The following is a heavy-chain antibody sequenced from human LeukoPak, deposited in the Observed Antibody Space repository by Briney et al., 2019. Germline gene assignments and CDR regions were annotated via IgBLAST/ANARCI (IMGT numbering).Heavy chain of an antibody. CDR1: GFTFSSYW. D-gene: IGHD3-22*01. J-gene: IGHJ3*02. Sequence: PGGSLRLSCAASGFTFSSYWMSWVRQAPGKGLEWVANIKQDGSEKYYVDSVKGRFTISRDNAKNSLYLQMNSLRAEDTAVYYCAKSMIVRGNDAFDIWGQGTMVTVSS. CDR2: IKQDGSEK. V-gene: IGHV3-7*03. CDR3: AKSMIVRGNDAFDI.